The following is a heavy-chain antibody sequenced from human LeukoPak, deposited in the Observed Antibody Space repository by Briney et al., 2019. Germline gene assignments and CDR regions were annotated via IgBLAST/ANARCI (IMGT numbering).Heavy chain of an antibody. CDR3: ARANIAAALH. D-gene: IGHD6-13*01. CDR1: GGSISSYY. J-gene: IGHJ4*02. Sequence: PSETLSLTCTVSGGSISSYYWSWIRQPPGKGLEWIGYIYYSGSTNYNPSLKSRVTISVDTSKNQFSLKLGSVTAADTAVYYCARANIAAALHWGQGTLVTVSS. V-gene: IGHV4-59*01. CDR2: IYYSGST.